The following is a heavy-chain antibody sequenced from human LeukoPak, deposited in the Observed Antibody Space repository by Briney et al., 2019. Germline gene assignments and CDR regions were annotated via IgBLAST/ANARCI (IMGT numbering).Heavy chain of an antibody. CDR2: ISYDGSNK. CDR3: AKLARKLLIFDY. Sequence: PGGSLRLSCAASGFTFSSYGMHWVRQAPGKGLEWVAVISYDGSNKYYADSVKGRFTISRDNSKNTLYLQMNSLRAEDTAVYYCAKLARKLLIFDYWGQGTLVTVSS. J-gene: IGHJ4*02. V-gene: IGHV3-30*18. D-gene: IGHD2-8*01. CDR1: GFTFSSYG.